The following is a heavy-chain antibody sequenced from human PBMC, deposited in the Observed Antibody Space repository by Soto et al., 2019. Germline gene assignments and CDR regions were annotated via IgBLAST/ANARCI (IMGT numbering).Heavy chain of an antibody. CDR1: GFSLSTSGVG. V-gene: IGHV2-5*02. CDR3: AHSLIGYYYDSSGSNWFDP. D-gene: IGHD3-22*01. CDR2: IYWDDDK. J-gene: IGHJ5*02. Sequence: QITLKESGPTLVKPTQTLTLTCTFSGFSLSTSGVGVGWIRQPPGKVLEWLALIYWDDDKRYSPSLKSRLTITKDTSKNQVVLTMTNMDPVDTATYYCAHSLIGYYYDSSGSNWFDPWGQGTLVTVSS.